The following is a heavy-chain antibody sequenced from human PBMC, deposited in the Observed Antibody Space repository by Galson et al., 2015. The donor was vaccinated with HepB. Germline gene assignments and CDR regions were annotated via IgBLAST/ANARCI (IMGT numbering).Heavy chain of an antibody. CDR2: IRSSSSYI. CDR1: GVTFSSYS. J-gene: IGHJ5*01. D-gene: IGHD6-19*01. CDR3: ARVGTTGLAVARLSDS. V-gene: IGHV3-21*01. Sequence: SLRLSCAASGVTFSSYSMNWVRQAPGKGLEWVSSIRSSSSYIYYADSVKGRFTISRDNAKNSLYLQMNSLRAGHTAVYYCARVGTTGLAVARLSDSCGRASLVTVSS.